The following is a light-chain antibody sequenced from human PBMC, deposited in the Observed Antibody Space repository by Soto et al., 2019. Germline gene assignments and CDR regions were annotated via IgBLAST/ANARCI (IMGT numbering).Light chain of an antibody. CDR2: GAS. Sequence: EIVLTQSPGTLSLSPGERATLSCRASQSVSSSYLAWYQQKPGQAPRLLIFGASSRATDIPDRFSGSGSGTDFTLTISGLEPEDFAVYYCQQYGGSSYTFGQGTKLQIK. V-gene: IGKV3-20*01. J-gene: IGKJ2*01. CDR1: QSVSSSY. CDR3: QQYGGSSYT.